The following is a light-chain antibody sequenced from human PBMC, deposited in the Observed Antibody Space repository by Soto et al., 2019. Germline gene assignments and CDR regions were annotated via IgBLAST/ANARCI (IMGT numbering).Light chain of an antibody. V-gene: IGKV1-17*03. CDR1: QNIGSS. J-gene: IGKJ3*01. CDR2: TTS. CDR3: LQHDSYPRT. Sequence: DIQMTQSPSAMSASVGDRVTITCRASQNIGSSLAWFQQKPGKVPKRLIHTTSTLESGVPSRFSGSGSVTDFTLTISSLQPEDFATYYCLQHDSYPRTFGPETKVDIK.